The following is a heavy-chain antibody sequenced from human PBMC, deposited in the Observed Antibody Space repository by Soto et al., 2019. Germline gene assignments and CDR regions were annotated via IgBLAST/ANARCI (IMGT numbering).Heavy chain of an antibody. Sequence: GSLRLSCAASGFTFSTYAMHWVRQAPGKGLEWVAVISYDGSNKHYADSVKGRFTISRDNSKNTLYLQMNSLRAEDTAVYYCARATYYFDSTGPKIGYFDYWGQGTLVTVSS. CDR3: ARATYYFDSTGPKIGYFDY. J-gene: IGHJ4*02. D-gene: IGHD3-22*01. V-gene: IGHV3-30*04. CDR2: ISYDGSNK. CDR1: GFTFSTYA.